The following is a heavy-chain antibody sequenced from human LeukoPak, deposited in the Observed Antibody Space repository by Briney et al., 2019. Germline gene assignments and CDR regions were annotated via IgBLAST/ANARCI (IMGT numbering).Heavy chain of an antibody. CDR1: GFTFTNAW. CDR2: IRSKTDGGTT. Sequence: PGGSLRLSCAASGFTFTNAWMSWVRQPPGRGLEWIGHIRSKTDGGTTDYAAPVKGRFAISRDDSNNMFYLQMNSLKTEDTAVYYCVTEFWGAYNYWGQGILVAVSS. CDR3: VTEFWGAYNY. V-gene: IGHV3-15*05. D-gene: IGHD1-26*01. J-gene: IGHJ4*02.